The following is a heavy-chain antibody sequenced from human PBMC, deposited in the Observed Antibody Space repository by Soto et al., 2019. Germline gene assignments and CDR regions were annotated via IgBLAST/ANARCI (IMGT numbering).Heavy chain of an antibody. D-gene: IGHD6-19*01. CDR3: ARVGVVIAVGNWFDP. J-gene: IGHJ5*02. CDR1: GGSFSGYY. CDR2: INHSGST. Sequence: SETLSLTCAVYGGSFSGYYWSWIRQPPGKGLEWIGEINHSGSTNYNPSLKSRVTISVDTSKNQFSLKLSSVTAADTAVYYCARVGVVIAVGNWFDPWGQGTLVTVSS. V-gene: IGHV4-34*01.